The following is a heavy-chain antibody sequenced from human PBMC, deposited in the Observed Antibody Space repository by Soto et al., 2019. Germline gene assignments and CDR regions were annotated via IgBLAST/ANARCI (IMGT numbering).Heavy chain of an antibody. Sequence: ASVKVSCKASGYTFTKFGVAWVRRAPGRGLEWMRWISAYTDTPNYAQKFQRRVTMTIDTTTSTAYKNLRSRTADDTVVYYGARAVPSVEACFDPWGQGTLVTVSS. D-gene: IGHD2-2*01. CDR1: GYTFTKFG. J-gene: IGHJ5*02. CDR3: ARAVPSVEACFDP. CDR2: ISAYTDTP. V-gene: IGHV1-18*01.